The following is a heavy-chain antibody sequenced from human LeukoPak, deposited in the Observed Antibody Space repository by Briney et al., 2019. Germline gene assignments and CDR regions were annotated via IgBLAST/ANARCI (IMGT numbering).Heavy chain of an antibody. V-gene: IGHV3-23*01. J-gene: IGHJ4*02. CDR1: GFPFSSYA. D-gene: IGHD6-25*01. Sequence: GGPLRLSCAASGFPFSSYAMNWLRQAPGKGLEWVSSISGASVNTSYVDCVEGRFTISRDNSKNTLSLQMNSLRAEDTAVYYCTKDQRGYQRAIDYWGQGILVTVSS. CDR2: ISGASVNT. CDR3: TKDQRGYQRAIDY.